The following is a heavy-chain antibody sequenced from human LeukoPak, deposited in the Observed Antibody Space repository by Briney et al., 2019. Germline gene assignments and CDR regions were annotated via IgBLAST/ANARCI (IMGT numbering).Heavy chain of an antibody. J-gene: IGHJ4*02. D-gene: IGHD3-3*01. Sequence: GGSLRLSCAASGFTFSSYAMHWVRQAPGKGLEWVAVISYDGSNKYYADSVKGRFTISRDNSKNTLYLQMNSLRAEDTAVYYCARDKWGEALRFLDLDYWGQGTLVTVSS. CDR3: ARDKWGEALRFLDLDY. CDR1: GFTFSSYA. V-gene: IGHV3-30-3*01. CDR2: ISYDGSNK.